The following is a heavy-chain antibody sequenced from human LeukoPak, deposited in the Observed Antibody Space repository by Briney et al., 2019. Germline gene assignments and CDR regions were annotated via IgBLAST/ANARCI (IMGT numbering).Heavy chain of an antibody. D-gene: IGHD6-13*01. V-gene: IGHV1-69*04. CDR2: IIPILGIA. J-gene: IGHJ3*02. CDR1: GGTFSSYA. CDR3: ARGQQLDQDAFDI. Sequence: ASVKVSCKASGGTFSSYAISWVRQAPGQGLEWMGRIIPILGIANYAQKFQGRVTITADKSTSTAYMELSSLRSEDTAVYYCARGQQLDQDAFDIWGQGTMVTVSS.